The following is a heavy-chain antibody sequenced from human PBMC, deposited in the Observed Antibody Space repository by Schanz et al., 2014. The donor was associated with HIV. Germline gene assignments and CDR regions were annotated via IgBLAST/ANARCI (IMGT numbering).Heavy chain of an antibody. D-gene: IGHD4-4*01. V-gene: IGHV3-30*04. CDR3: ARDRDDYSLVGSSLGV. J-gene: IGHJ3*01. CDR2: ISYDGKNK. CDR1: GFTFSNYA. Sequence: QVYLVESGGGVVQPGRSLRLSCAASGFTFSNYAMHWVRQAPGKGLEWVALISYDGKNKYYADSVRGRFNVSRDKSKNALYLEMSSLRPDDSGVYYCARDRDDYSLVGSSLGVWGQGTMVIVSS.